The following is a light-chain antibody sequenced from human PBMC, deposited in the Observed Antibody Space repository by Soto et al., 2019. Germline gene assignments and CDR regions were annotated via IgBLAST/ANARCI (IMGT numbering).Light chain of an antibody. Sequence: QSALTQPASLSGSPGQSITIPCSGRSSYLGGLNYVSWYQQHPGKVPKLIIYKVDHPPSGISDRFPAYKSGNTASLTISGLQAEDEAHYYCSSYTSVPSPQWVFAGGTKVTV. CDR1: SSYLGGLNY. CDR3: SSYTSVPSPQWV. J-gene: IGLJ3*02. V-gene: IGLV2-14*01. CDR2: KVD.